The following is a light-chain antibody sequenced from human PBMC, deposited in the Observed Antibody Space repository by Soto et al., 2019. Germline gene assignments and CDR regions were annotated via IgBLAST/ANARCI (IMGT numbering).Light chain of an antibody. CDR2: NTS. CDR1: QRVKYNF. Sequence: EIVLTQSPGTLSLSPGERATLSCRASQRVKYNFLAWYQQKPGQAPRLLISNTSNRATGIPDRFSGSGSGTDFTLTISRLEPDDFAVYYCQQYGSSRTFGQGTKVEIK. J-gene: IGKJ1*01. CDR3: QQYGSSRT. V-gene: IGKV3-20*01.